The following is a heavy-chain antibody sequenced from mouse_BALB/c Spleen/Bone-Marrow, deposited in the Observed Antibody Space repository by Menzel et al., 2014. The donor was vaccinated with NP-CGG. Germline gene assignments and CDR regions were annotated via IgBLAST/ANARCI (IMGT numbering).Heavy chain of an antibody. J-gene: IGHJ4*01. CDR1: GYAFTDRW. D-gene: IGHD2-4*01. V-gene: IGHV1-69*01. Sequence: VQGVESGTELVMPGASVKMSCKASGYAFTDRWIHWVKQRPGQGLEWIGAIDTSDSYTNYNQKFKGKATLTVDESSSTAYIHLSSLTSEGSAVYYCARGGDDFSLDYWGQRTSVTVSS. CDR3: ARGGDDFSLDY. CDR2: IDTSDSYT.